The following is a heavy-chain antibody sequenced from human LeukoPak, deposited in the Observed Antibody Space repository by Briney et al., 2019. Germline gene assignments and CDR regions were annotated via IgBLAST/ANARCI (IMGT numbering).Heavy chain of an antibody. V-gene: IGHV3-53*01. D-gene: IGHD3-10*01. CDR2: IYSGGST. CDR3: ARAVWFGELYFDY. Sequence: AGSLRLSCAASGFTVSSNYMSWVRQAPGKGLEWVSVIYSGGSTYYADSVKGRFTISRDNSKNPLYLQMNSLRAEDTAVYYCARAVWFGELYFDYWGQGTLVTVSS. CDR1: GFTVSSNY. J-gene: IGHJ4*02.